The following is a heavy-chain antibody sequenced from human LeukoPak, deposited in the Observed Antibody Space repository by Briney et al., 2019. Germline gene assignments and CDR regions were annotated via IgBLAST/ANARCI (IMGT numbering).Heavy chain of an antibody. D-gene: IGHD5-24*01. J-gene: IGHJ4*02. CDR1: GGSISSGDYC. V-gene: IGHV4-30-4*01. Sequence: SETLSLTCTVSGGSISSGDYCWSWIRQPPGKGLEWIGYIYYSGSTYYNPSLKSRVTISVDTSKNQFSLKLSSVTAADTAVYYCARGGGYNSLDYWGQGTLVTVSS. CDR3: ARGGGYNSLDY. CDR2: IYYSGST.